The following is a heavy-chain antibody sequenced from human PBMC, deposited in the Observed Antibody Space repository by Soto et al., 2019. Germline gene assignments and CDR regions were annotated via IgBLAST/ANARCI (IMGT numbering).Heavy chain of an antibody. V-gene: IGHV3-23*01. D-gene: IGHD2-15*01. CDR1: GFTFSSYA. CDR2: ISGSGGST. J-gene: IGHJ6*02. CDR3: AKYGGVVVAAPPACMDV. Sequence: GGSLRLSCPASGFTFSSYAMSWVLQAPGKGLEWVSAISGSGGSTYYADSVKGRFTISRDNSKNTLYLQMNSLRAEDTAVYYCAKYGGVVVAAPPACMDVWGQGTTATVAS.